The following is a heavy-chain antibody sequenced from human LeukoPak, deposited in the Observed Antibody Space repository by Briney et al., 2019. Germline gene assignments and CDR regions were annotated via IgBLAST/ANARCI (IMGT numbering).Heavy chain of an antibody. CDR3: ARSYYYGSGSYYNYYYYYMDV. J-gene: IGHJ6*03. Sequence: PSETLSLTCTVSGGSISSGSYYWSWIRQPAGKGLEWIGRIYTSGSTNYNPSLKSRVTMSVDTSKNQFSLKLSSVTAADTAVYYCARSYYYGSGSYYNYYYYYMDVWGKGTTVTISS. CDR1: GGSISSGSYY. D-gene: IGHD3-10*01. V-gene: IGHV4-61*02. CDR2: IYTSGST.